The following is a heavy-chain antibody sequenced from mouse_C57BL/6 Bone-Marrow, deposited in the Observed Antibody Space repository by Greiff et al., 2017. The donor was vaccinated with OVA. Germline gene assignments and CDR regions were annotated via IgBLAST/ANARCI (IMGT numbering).Heavy chain of an antibody. CDR1: GYTFTSYW. V-gene: IGHV1-64*01. J-gene: IGHJ4*01. CDR2: IHPNSGST. CDR3: AREGDYDGSSPYAMDY. D-gene: IGHD1-1*01. Sequence: QVQLQQPGAELVKPGASVKLSCKASGYTFTSYWMHWVKQRPGQGLEWIGMIHPNSGSTNYNEKFKSKATLTVDKSSSTAYMQLSSLTSEDSAVYYCAREGDYDGSSPYAMDYWGQGTSVTVSS.